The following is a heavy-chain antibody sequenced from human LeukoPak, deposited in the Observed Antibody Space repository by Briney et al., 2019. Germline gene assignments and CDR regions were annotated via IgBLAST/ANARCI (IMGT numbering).Heavy chain of an antibody. D-gene: IGHD2-2*01. J-gene: IGHJ5*02. Sequence: SETLSLTCTVSGGSISIYYWSWIRQPPGKGLEWIGYIYYSGSTNYNPSLKSRVTISVDTSKNQFSLKLSSVTAADTAVYYCARAPPYCSSTSCRFDPWGQGTLVTVSS. CDR1: GGSISIYY. CDR3: ARAPPYCSSTSCRFDP. CDR2: IYYSGST. V-gene: IGHV4-59*01.